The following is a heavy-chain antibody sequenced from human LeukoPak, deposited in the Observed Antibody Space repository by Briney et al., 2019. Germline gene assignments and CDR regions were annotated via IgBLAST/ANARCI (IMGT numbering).Heavy chain of an antibody. CDR3: ARDPSIAVAGLFDY. CDR1: GGTFSSYT. J-gene: IGHJ4*02. V-gene: IGHV1-69*04. D-gene: IGHD6-19*01. CDR2: IIPILGIA. Sequence: VKVSCKASGGTFSSYTISWVRQAPGQGLEWMGRIIPILGIANYAQKFQGRVTITADKSTSTAYMELSSLRSEDTAVYYCARDPSIAVAGLFDYWGQGTLVTVSS.